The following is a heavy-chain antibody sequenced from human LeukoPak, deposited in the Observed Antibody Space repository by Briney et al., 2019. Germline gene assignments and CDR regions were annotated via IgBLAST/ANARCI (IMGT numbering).Heavy chain of an antibody. D-gene: IGHD3-22*01. CDR1: GFTFSSYS. CDR3: ARAYYDSSGYHYFDY. Sequence: AGGSLRLSCAASGFTFSSYSMNWVRQAPGKGLEWVSYISSSSSTIYYAGSVKGRFTISRDNAKNSLYLQMNSLRAEDTAVYYCARAYYDSSGYHYFDYWGQGTLVTVSS. J-gene: IGHJ4*02. CDR2: ISSSSSTI. V-gene: IGHV3-48*01.